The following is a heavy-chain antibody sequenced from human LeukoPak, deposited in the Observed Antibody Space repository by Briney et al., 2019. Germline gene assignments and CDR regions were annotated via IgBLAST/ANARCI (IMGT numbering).Heavy chain of an antibody. CDR1: GYTFTGYF. J-gene: IGHJ6*03. CDR2: INPNSGGT. D-gene: IGHD1-26*01. Sequence: GASVKVSCKASGYTFTGYFIHWVRQAPGQGLEGMGWINPNSGGTNYAQKFQGRVTMTRDTSISTAYMELSSLRSEDTAVYYCARGRVGASYYYYYMDVWGKGTTVTVSS. CDR3: ARGRVGASYYYYYMDV. V-gene: IGHV1-2*02.